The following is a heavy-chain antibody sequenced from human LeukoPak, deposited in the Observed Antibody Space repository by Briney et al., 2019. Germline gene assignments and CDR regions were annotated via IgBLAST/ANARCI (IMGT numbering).Heavy chain of an antibody. CDR3: ARDTAVTTEIGPYYFDY. D-gene: IGHD4-17*01. CDR2: INPSGGST. CDR1: GYTFTSYY. J-gene: IGHJ4*02. V-gene: IGHV1-46*01. Sequence: ASVKVSCKASGYTFTSYYMHWVRQAPGQGLEWMGIINPSGGSTSYAQKFQGRVTMTRDTSTSTVYMELSSLRSEDTAVYYCARDTAVTTEIGPYYFDYWGPGTRVTVSS.